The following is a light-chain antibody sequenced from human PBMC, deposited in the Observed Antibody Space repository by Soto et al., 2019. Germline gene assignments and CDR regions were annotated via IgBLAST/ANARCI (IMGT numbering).Light chain of an antibody. CDR3: QQYNTWPPPSES. Sequence: IVMTQSPATLSVSPGERATLSCRASQTVNNNLAWYQQRPGQAPRLLIHAASTRATGVPARFSGSGSGTEFTLTISSLQSEDFAVYYCQQYNTWPPPSESVGPGTKVDVK. J-gene: IGKJ3*01. CDR1: QTVNNN. V-gene: IGKV3D-15*01. CDR2: AAS.